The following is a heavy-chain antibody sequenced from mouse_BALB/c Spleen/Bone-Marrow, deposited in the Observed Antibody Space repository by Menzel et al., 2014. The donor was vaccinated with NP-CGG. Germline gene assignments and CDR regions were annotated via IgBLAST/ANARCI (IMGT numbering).Heavy chain of an antibody. J-gene: IGHJ2*01. Sequence: VQRVESAAELARPGASVKMSCKASGYTFTSNTIQWVKQRPGQGLEWIGYISPTGGYTDYNQKFKDKTTLTADKSSSTAYMQLSSLTSEDSAVYYCAREATYYAYFDYWGQGTILTVSS. CDR1: GYTFTSNT. V-gene: IGHV1-4*02. CDR3: AREATYYAYFDY. D-gene: IGHD1-1*01. CDR2: ISPTGGYT.